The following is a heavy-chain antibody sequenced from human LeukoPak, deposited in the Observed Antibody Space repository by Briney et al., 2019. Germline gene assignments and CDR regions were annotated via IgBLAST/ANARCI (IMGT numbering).Heavy chain of an antibody. CDR2: IYYSGST. V-gene: IGHV4-59*08. CDR3: ARYCSSTSCYTFDY. J-gene: IGHJ4*02. D-gene: IGHD2-2*02. Sequence: SSETLSLTCTVSGGSISSYYWSWIRQPPGKGLEWIGYIYYSGSTNYNPSLKGRVTISVDTSKNQFSLKLSSVTAADTAVYYCARYCSSTSCYTFDYWGQGTLVTVSS. CDR1: GGSISSYY.